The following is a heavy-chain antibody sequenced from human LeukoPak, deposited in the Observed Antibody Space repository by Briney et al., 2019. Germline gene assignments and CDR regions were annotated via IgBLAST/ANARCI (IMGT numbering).Heavy chain of an antibody. CDR3: ARVARRGYSGYDYRDNWFDP. CDR2: INHSGSA. D-gene: IGHD5-12*01. J-gene: IGHJ5*02. CDR1: GGSFSGYY. Sequence: PSETLSLTCAVYGGSFSGYYWGWIGQPPGKGLEWIGEINHSGSANYNPSLKSRVTISVDTSKNQFSLKLSSVTAADTAVYYCARVARRGYSGYDYRDNWFDPWGQGTLVTVSS. V-gene: IGHV4-34*01.